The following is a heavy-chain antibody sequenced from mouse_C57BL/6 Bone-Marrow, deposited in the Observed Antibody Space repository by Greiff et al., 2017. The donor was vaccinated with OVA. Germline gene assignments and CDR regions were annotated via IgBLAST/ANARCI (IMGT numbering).Heavy chain of an antibody. CDR1: GFTFSSYG. J-gene: IGHJ2*01. CDR2: ISSGGSYT. Sequence: EVKLMESGGDLVKPGGSLKLSCAASGFTFSSYGMSWVHQTPDKRLAWVATISSGGSYTYYTDSVKGRFTISRDNAKNTLYLQMSSLKSEDTTMYYCARHERNYYGSSYDFDYWGQGTTLTVSS. CDR3: ARHERNYYGSSYDFDY. V-gene: IGHV5-6*01. D-gene: IGHD1-1*01.